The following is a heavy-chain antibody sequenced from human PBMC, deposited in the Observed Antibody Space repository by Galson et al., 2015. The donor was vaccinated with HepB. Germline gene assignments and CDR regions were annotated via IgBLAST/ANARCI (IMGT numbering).Heavy chain of an antibody. CDR2: IYPGDSDT. Sequence: QSGAEVKRPGESLKISCKGSGYSFTSYWIGWVRRMPGKGLEWMGIIYPGDSDTRYSPSFQGQVTISADKSISTAYLQWSSLKASDTAMYYCARPSCSSTSCYAPLDYWGQGTLVTVSS. V-gene: IGHV5-51*01. CDR3: ARPSCSSTSCYAPLDY. D-gene: IGHD2-2*01. CDR1: GYSFTSYW. J-gene: IGHJ4*02.